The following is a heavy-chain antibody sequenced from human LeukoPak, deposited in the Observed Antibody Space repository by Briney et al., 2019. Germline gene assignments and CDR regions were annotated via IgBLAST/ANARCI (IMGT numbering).Heavy chain of an antibody. CDR2: IRGDVGGT. J-gene: IGHJ4*02. CDR1: GFTSSNYA. D-gene: IGHD2-15*01. CDR3: AKAKPYGTTWYGGID. V-gene: IGHV3-23*01. Sequence: GGSLRLSCAASGFTSSNYAMSWVRQAPGKGLEWVSAIRGDVGGTFYVDSVKGRFTISRDNSKNTLYLQINSLRVEDTAVYYCAKAKPYGTTWYGGIDWGQGTLLTVSS.